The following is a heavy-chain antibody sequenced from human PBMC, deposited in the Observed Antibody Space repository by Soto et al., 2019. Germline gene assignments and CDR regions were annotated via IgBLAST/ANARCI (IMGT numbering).Heavy chain of an antibody. J-gene: IGHJ4*02. CDR1: GFIFSSYA. Sequence: GGSLRLSCSASGFIFSSYAMSWVRQAPGKGLEWVSAISASGDNAYYADSVKGRFTISRDRSKSLYLQMKSLRAEDTAIYYCVKSSSSGGYFDYWGQGTLVTVSS. V-gene: IGHV3-23*01. CDR2: ISASGDNA. D-gene: IGHD6-6*01. CDR3: VKSSSSGGYFDY.